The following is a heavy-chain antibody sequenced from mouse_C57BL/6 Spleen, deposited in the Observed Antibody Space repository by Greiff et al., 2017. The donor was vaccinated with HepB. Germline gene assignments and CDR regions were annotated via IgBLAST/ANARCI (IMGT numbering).Heavy chain of an antibody. Sequence: VQPQQSGAEPVRPGASVKLSCTASGFNINDYHMPRVKQRPEQGPEWIGRIDPAYCDTEYASKFQGKATMTADTSSNTAYLQPSSLTSEDTAVYYCTTLLRTWFAYWGQGTLVTVSA. V-gene: IGHV14-1*01. CDR3: TTLLRTWFAY. CDR2: IDPAYCDT. CDR1: GFNINDYH. D-gene: IGHD1-1*01. J-gene: IGHJ3*01.